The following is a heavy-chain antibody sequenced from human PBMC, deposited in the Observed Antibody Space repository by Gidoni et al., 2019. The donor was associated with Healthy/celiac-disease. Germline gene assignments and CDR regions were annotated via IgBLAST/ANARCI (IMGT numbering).Heavy chain of an antibody. CDR3: AKDTYDNSGYYYFDY. CDR1: GFTFSSYG. V-gene: IGHV3-30*18. J-gene: IGHJ4*02. CDR2: ISDDGNNK. D-gene: IGHD3-22*01. Sequence: QVQLVESGGGVVQPGRSLRLSCAASGFTFSSYGMPWVRQAPGKGLEWVAVISDDGNNKYYADSVEGRFTISRDNSKNTLFLQMNSLRAEDTAVYYCAKDTYDNSGYYYFDYWGQGTLVTVSS.